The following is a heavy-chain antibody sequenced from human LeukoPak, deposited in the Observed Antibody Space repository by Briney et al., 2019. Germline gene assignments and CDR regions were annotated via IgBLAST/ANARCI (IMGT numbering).Heavy chain of an antibody. J-gene: IGHJ4*01. V-gene: IGHV1-18*01. CDR2: ISAYNGNT. Sequence: ASVKVSCKASGYTFTSYGISWVRQAPGQGLEWMGWISAYNGNTNYAQKLQGRVTMTTDTSTSTAYMELRSLRSDDTAVYYCARDRDILTCYYCYYWGQGTLVTGSS. D-gene: IGHD3-9*01. CDR1: GYTFTSYG. CDR3: ARDRDILTCYYCYY.